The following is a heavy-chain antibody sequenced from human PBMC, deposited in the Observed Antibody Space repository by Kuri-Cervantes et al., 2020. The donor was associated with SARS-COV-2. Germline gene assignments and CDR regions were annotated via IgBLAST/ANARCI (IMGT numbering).Heavy chain of an antibody. D-gene: IGHD4-11*01. Sequence: SETLSLTCTVSGGSISSSSYYWGWIRQPPGKGLEWIGEINHSGSTNYNPSLKSRVTISVDTSKNQFSLKLSSVTAADTAVYYCARAATVTTRGWFDPWGQGTLVTVSS. CDR1: GGSISSSSYY. CDR2: INHSGST. J-gene: IGHJ5*02. V-gene: IGHV4-39*07. CDR3: ARAATVTTRGWFDP.